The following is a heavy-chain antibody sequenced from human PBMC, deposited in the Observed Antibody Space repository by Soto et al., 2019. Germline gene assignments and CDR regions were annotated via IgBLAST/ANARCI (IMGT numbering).Heavy chain of an antibody. D-gene: IGHD6-19*01. CDR3: ALVRVKYSSTSGGGVYQSSYGMDV. V-gene: IGHV4-34*01. J-gene: IGHJ6*02. CDR2: INQSGGT. CDR1: GGSFSGYH. Sequence: SETLSLTCAVHGGSFSGYHWSWIRQPPGKGLEWIGEINQSGGTDYNTSLKSRVTISVDTSKNHFSLNLSSVTAADMALYFCALVRVKYSSTSGGGVYQSSYGMDVWGQGTTVTAP.